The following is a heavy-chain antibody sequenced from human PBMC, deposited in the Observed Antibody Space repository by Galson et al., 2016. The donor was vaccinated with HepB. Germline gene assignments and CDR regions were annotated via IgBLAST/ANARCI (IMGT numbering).Heavy chain of an antibody. CDR3: ARWLLEIDDDYGIDV. Sequence: SVKVSCKASGDAFSSYGFSWVRQAPGQGLEWMGGIIPIFGTTNYAQKFQGRVTMTADAPTSTAYMELSSLRPEDTAVYFCARWLLEIDDDYGIDVWGQGTTVTVSS. CDR2: IIPIFGTT. D-gene: IGHD2-15*01. J-gene: IGHJ6*02. V-gene: IGHV1-69*13. CDR1: GDAFSSYG.